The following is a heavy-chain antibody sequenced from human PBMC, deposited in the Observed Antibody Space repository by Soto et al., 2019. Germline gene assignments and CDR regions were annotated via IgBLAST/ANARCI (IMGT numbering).Heavy chain of an antibody. CDR3: VRTSLVVAAATREDY. Sequence: EVQLVESGGGLVQPRGSLRLSCAASGFTFSSYWMHWVRRAPGKGLVWVSRINSDGSSTSYADSVKGRFTISRDNAKNTLYLQMNSLRAEDTAVYYCVRTSLVVAAATREDYWGQGTLVTVSS. CDR2: INSDGSST. CDR1: GFTFSSYW. V-gene: IGHV3-74*01. J-gene: IGHJ4*02. D-gene: IGHD2-15*01.